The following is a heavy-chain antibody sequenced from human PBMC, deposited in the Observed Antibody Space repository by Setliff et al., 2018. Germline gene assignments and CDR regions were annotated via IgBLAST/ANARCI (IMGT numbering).Heavy chain of an antibody. V-gene: IGHV3-21*01. Sequence: GGSLRLSCAASGFTFSSYSMNWVRQAPGKGLEWVSSISSSSSYIYYADSVKGRFTISRDNAKNSLYLQMNSLRVEDTAIYFCVKGDSTPPHWYFDLWGRGTPVTVSS. CDR1: GFTFSSYS. CDR3: VKGDSTPPHWYFDL. J-gene: IGHJ2*01. CDR2: ISSSSSYI.